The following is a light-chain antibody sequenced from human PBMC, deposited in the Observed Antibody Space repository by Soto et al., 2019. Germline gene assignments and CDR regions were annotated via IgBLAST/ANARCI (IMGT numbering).Light chain of an antibody. CDR2: AAS. V-gene: IGKV1-9*01. CDR3: QQVKSYPLT. CDR1: QGIRSY. Sequence: DIQLTQSPSFLSASVGDRVTITCRASQGIRSYLAWYQQKPGIAPKFLLYAASTLQSGVPSRFSGNGYRTDFTLTIRRPLPEDFATYYFQQVKSYPLTVGGGTKVEIK. J-gene: IGKJ4*01.